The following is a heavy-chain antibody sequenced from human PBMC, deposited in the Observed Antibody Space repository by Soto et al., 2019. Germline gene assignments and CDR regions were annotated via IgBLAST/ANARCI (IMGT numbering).Heavy chain of an antibody. Sequence: SLRLSCAASGFTLSTYSMHWVRQAPGKGLEWVAVISYDGNKKYYEDSVKGRFSISRDTSNNTLYLQMNSLRTEDTAVYYCARSVAVAALDYWGQGTLVTVSS. J-gene: IGHJ4*02. V-gene: IGHV3-30-3*01. CDR2: ISYDGNKK. D-gene: IGHD6-19*01. CDR1: GFTLSTYS. CDR3: ARSVAVAALDY.